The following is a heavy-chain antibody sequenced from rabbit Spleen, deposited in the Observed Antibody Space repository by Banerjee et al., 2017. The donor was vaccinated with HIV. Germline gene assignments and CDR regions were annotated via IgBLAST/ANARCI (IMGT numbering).Heavy chain of an antibody. Sequence: QQQLVESGGGLVKPGASLTLTCKASGVSLSDKDVMCWVRQAPGKGLEWIACINIATGKSVYASWAKGRFTISRTSSTTVTLRMTSLTAADRATYFCARDLVGVIGWNFYLWGPGTLVTVS. CDR1: GVSLSDKDV. J-gene: IGHJ4*01. D-gene: IGHD1-1*01. CDR2: INIATGKS. CDR3: ARDLVGVIGWNFYL. V-gene: IGHV1S45*01.